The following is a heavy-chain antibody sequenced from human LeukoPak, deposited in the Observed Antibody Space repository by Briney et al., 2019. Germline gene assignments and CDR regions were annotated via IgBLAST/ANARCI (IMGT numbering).Heavy chain of an antibody. CDR3: ARLYGSGSSLYFDY. CDR2: INPNSGGT. CDR1: GYTFTGYY. J-gene: IGHJ4*02. D-gene: IGHD3-10*01. V-gene: IGHV1-2*02. Sequence: ASVKVSRKASGYTFTGYYMHWVRQAPGQGLEWMGWINPNSGGTNYAQKFQGRVTMSRDTSISTAYMELNRLRSDDTAVYYCARLYGSGSSLYFDYWGQGTLVTVSS.